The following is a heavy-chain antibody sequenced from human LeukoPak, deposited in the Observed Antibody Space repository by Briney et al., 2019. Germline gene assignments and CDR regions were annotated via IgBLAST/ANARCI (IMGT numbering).Heavy chain of an antibody. D-gene: IGHD4-17*01. CDR3: SVGPLYDYGVT. J-gene: IGHJ5*02. CDR1: GYTFTSYD. CDR2: MNPNSGNT. Sequence: GASVKVSCKASGYTFTSYDINWVRQAAGQGLEWMGWMNPNSGNTGYAQKFQGRVTMTRNASISTAYMELSSLRSEDTAVYYCSVGPLYDYGVTWGQGTLVTVSS. V-gene: IGHV1-8*01.